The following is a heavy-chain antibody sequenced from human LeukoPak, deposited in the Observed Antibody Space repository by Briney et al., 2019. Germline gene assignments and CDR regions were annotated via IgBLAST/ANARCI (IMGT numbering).Heavy chain of an antibody. J-gene: IGHJ4*02. CDR2: IKHDGREK. Sequence: GGSLTLSCAVSGLRDNGYRKTCLRPARGEGLEGVANIKHDGREKNYVGSVKGRFTIPREDAENTLFLQMNSLRVEETAVHYCAREWQGRIAAAGTRIEGDYWGQGTLVAVSS. D-gene: IGHD6-13*01. CDR3: AREWQGRIAAAGTRIEGDY. CDR1: GLRDNGYR. V-gene: IGHV3-7*01.